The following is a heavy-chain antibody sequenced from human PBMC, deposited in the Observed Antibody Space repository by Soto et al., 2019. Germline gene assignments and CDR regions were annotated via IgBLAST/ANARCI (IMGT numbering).Heavy chain of an antibody. D-gene: IGHD1-26*01. CDR3: ARLKSGNYFDY. CDR1: GFTFSGYW. V-gene: IGHV3-7*03. J-gene: IGHJ4*02. Sequence: GGSLRLSCAASGFTFSGYWMSWVRQAPGKGLEWVANIKQDGSEKYYVDSLKGRFTISKDNAKNSLYLQMNSLRADDTAVYYCARLKSGNYFDYWGQGTVVTVSS. CDR2: IKQDGSEK.